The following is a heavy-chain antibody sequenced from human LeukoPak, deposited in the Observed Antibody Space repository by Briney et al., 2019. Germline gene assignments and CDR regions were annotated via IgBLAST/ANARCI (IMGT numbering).Heavy chain of an antibody. J-gene: IGHJ4*02. V-gene: IGHV1-24*01. CDR3: ARQQQWLVAPPLDY. CDR2: FDPEDGET. Sequence: GASVKVSCKVSGYTLTELSMHWVRQAPGEGLEWMGGFDPEDGETIYAQKFQGRVTMTEDTSTSTAYMELRSLRSDDTAVYYCARQQQWLVAPPLDYWGQGTLVTVSS. CDR1: GYTLTELS. D-gene: IGHD6-19*01.